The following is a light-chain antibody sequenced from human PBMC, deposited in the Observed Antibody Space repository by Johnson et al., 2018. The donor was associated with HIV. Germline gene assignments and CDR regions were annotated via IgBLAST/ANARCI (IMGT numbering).Light chain of an antibody. Sequence: QSVLTQPPSVSAAPGQKVNISCSGSSSNIGNNYVSWYQQLPGTAPKLLIYDNTKRPSGIPDRFSGSKSGTSATLGITGLQTGDEADYYCAAWDDSLNGFVFGTGTKVTVL. J-gene: IGLJ1*01. CDR1: SSNIGNNY. CDR2: DNT. CDR3: AAWDDSLNGFV. V-gene: IGLV1-51*01.